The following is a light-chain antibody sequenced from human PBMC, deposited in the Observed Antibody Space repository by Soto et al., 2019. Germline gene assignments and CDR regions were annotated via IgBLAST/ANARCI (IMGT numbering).Light chain of an antibody. J-gene: IGLJ2*01. Sequence: QSVLTQPPSESGTPGQRVTISCSGSSSNIGSNTVNWYQQLPGTAPKLLIYSNNQRPSGVPDRFSGSKSGTSASLAISGLQSEDEADYYCAAWDDSLNGLFGGGIKLTVL. V-gene: IGLV1-44*01. CDR2: SNN. CDR1: SSNIGSNT. CDR3: AAWDDSLNGL.